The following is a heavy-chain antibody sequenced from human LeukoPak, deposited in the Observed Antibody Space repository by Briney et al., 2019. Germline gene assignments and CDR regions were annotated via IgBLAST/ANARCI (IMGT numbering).Heavy chain of an antibody. V-gene: IGHV3-21*01. Sequence: GGSLRLSCAASGSVFSSYTMGWVRHAPGKGLEWVSSSTPATDSTNYADSVQGRFTISRDDAKKTAYLQMNSLRVEDTAIYFCVGNQDFWSGYHAFEYWGQGILVTVSS. CDR3: VGNQDFWSGYHAFEY. D-gene: IGHD3-3*01. J-gene: IGHJ4*02. CDR2: STPATDST. CDR1: GSVFSSYT.